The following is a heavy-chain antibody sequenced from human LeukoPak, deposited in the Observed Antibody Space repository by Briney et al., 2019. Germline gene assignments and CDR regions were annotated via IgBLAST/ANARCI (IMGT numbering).Heavy chain of an antibody. CDR1: GGSISSYY. Sequence: SETLSLTCTVSGGSISSYYWSWIRQPAGKGLEWIGRIYTSGSTNYNPSLKSRVTMSVDTSKNQFSLKLSSVTAADTAVYYCARVDFSGNSGGAFDYWGQGTLVTVSS. D-gene: IGHD4-23*01. V-gene: IGHV4-4*07. J-gene: IGHJ4*02. CDR2: IYTSGST. CDR3: ARVDFSGNSGGAFDY.